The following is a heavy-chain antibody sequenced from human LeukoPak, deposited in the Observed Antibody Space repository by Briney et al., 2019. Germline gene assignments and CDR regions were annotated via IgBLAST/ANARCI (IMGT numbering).Heavy chain of an antibody. J-gene: IGHJ5*02. V-gene: IGHV4-59*01. D-gene: IGHD3-16*02. CDR3: ARVPGSYDYVWGSYRYTPGTWFGP. Sequence: PSETLSLTCTVSGGSISSYYWSWIRQPPGKGLEWIGYIYYSGSTNYNPSLKSRVTISVDTSKNQFSLKLSSVTAADTAVYYCARVPGSYDYVWGSYRYTPGTWFGPWGQGTLVTVSS. CDR1: GGSISSYY. CDR2: IYYSGST.